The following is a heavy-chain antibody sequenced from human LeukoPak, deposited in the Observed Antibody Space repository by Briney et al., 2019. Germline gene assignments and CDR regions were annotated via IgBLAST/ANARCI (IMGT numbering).Heavy chain of an antibody. V-gene: IGHV3-7*01. CDR2: IKQDG. J-gene: IGHJ4*02. Sequence: GGSLRLSCAASGFTFSGYWMSWVRQAPGKGLEWEANIKQDGVDSVKGRFTISRDNAKNSLYLQMNSLRAEDTAVYYCAREIRTMIRGVIVTYYFDYWGQGTLVTVSS. CDR3: AREIRTMIRGVIVTYYFDY. CDR1: GFTFSGYW. D-gene: IGHD3-10*01.